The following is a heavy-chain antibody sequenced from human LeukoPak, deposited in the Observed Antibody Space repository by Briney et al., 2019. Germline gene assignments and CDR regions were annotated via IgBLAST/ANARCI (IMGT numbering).Heavy chain of an antibody. CDR2: ISSSSSYI. CDR1: GFTCSSYS. J-gene: IGHJ4*02. CDR3: ARLVAGPPGNFDY. D-gene: IGHD6-19*01. V-gene: IGHV3-21*01. Sequence: PGGSLRLSCAASGFTCSSYSMNWVRQAPGEGLEWVSSISSSSSYIYYADSVKGRFTISRDNAKNSLYLQMNSLRAEYTAVYYCARLVAGPPGNFDYWGQGTLVTVSS.